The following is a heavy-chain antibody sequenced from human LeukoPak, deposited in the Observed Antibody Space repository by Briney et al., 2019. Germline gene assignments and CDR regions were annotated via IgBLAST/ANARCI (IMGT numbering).Heavy chain of an antibody. CDR1: GGSISSYY. CDR3: ARDRVTHTAMVINHAFDI. D-gene: IGHD5-18*01. V-gene: IGHV4-59*01. J-gene: IGHJ3*02. CDR2: IYYSGST. Sequence: PSETLSLTSTVSGGSISSYYWSWIRQPPGKGLEWIGYIYYSGSTNYNPSLKSRVTISIDTSKNQFSLKLSSVTAEDTAVYYCARDRVTHTAMVINHAFDIWGQGTMVTVSS.